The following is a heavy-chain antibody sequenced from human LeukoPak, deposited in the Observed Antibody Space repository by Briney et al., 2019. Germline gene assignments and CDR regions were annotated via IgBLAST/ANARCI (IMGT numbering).Heavy chain of an antibody. CDR2: IGDNGGST. J-gene: IGHJ5*02. CDR1: GFIFSSYG. CDR3: VKSSLLGFGEPYNWFDP. D-gene: IGHD3-10*01. V-gene: IGHV3-64D*06. Sequence: GGSLRLSCSASGFIFSSYGMHWVRQAPGKGLEYVSGIGDNGGSTSYADSVKGRFTISRGNFKNTLYLQMSSLRIEDTAVYYCVKSSLLGFGEPYNWFDPWGQGTLVTVSS.